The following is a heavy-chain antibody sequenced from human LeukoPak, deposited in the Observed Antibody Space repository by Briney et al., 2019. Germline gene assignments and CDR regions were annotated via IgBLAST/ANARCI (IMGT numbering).Heavy chain of an antibody. CDR1: GYTFNNFG. CDR3: SRSYYSPSWYYFDH. V-gene: IGHV1-18*01. D-gene: IGHD2-15*01. J-gene: IGHJ4*02. CDR2: ISIGDGRT. Sequence: GASVKVSCKTSGYTFNNFGITWVRQAPGQGLEWMGWISIGDGRTHYGRKFQDRVSMTREMPSNTAFLELSSLRSDDTAFYFCSRSYYSPSWYYFDHWGQGPLVTVSS.